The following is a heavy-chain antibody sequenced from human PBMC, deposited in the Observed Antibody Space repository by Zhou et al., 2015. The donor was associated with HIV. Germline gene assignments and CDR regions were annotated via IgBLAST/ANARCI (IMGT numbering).Heavy chain of an antibody. V-gene: IGHV1-69*06. CDR3: ARGRWELPLDS. D-gene: IGHD1-26*01. Sequence: QVHLVQSGAEMKMPGSSVKVSCKTSGDTTKTYGISWVRQAPGQRPEWMANIAPLLGATNYAQKLQGRVTITADKSTSTVYMELNSLRSEDTAMYYCARGRWELPLDSWGQGTMVTVSS. CDR2: IAPLLGAT. CDR1: GDTTKTYG. J-gene: IGHJ4*02.